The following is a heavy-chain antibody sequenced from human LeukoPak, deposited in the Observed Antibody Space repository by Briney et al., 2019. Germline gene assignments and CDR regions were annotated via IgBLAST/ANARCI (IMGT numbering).Heavy chain of an antibody. J-gene: IGHJ4*02. D-gene: IGHD5-18*01. Sequence: PSETLSLTCTVSGVSITSHYWSWIRQPPGKGLELVGYMYDSEKTKDNLSFKSRSTLSADTSKNQFSLRLSSVTAEDTAVYYCATIKRESIYGYFDFWGQGILVTVSS. CDR3: ATIKRESIYGYFDF. CDR2: MYDSEKT. CDR1: GVSITSHY. V-gene: IGHV4-59*11.